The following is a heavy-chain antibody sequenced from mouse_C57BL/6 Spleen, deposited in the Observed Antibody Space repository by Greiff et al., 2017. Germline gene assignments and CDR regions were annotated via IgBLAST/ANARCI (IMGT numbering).Heavy chain of an antibody. V-gene: IGHV1-82*01. J-gene: IGHJ2*01. CDR1: GYAFSSSW. CDR2: IYPGDGDT. Sequence: LVESGPELVKPGASVKISCKASGYAFSSSWMNWVKQRPGKGLEWIGRIYPGDGDTNYNGKFKGKATLTADKSSSTAYMQLSSLTSEDSAVYFCARWGYYYGSGYWGQGTTLTVSS. D-gene: IGHD1-1*01. CDR3: ARWGYYYGSGY.